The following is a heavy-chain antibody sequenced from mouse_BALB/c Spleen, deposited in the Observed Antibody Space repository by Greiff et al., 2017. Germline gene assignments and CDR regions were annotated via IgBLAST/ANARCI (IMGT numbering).Heavy chain of an antibody. CDR3: ARYCGSSLGY. Sequence: EVQLQQSGAELVRPGALVKLSCNASGFNITDYYMHWVKQRPEQGLEWIGWIDPGNGNTIYDPKFQGKASITADTSSNSAYLLLSRLTAEDTAVYFFARYCGSSLGYWGQGTTLTGSS. J-gene: IGHJ2*01. V-gene: IGHV14-1*02. CDR2: IDPGNGNT. D-gene: IGHD1-1*01. CDR1: GFNITDYY.